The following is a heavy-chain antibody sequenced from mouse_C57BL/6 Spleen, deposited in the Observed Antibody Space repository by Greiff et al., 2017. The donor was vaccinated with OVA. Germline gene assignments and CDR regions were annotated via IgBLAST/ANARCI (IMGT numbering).Heavy chain of an antibody. CDR2: IYPGDGDT. CDR1: GYAFSSSW. CDR3: ARSGDQAWCAY. Sequence: QVKLQQSGPELVKPGASVKISCKASGYAFSSSWMNWVKQRPGKGLEWIGRIYPGDGDTNYNGKFKGKATLTADKSSSTAYMQLSSLTSEDSAVYFCARSGDQAWCAYWGQGTLVTVSA. J-gene: IGHJ3*01. V-gene: IGHV1-82*01. D-gene: IGHD3-1*01.